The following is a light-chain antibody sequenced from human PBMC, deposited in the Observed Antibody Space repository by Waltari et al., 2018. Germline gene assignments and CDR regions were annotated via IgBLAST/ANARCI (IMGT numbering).Light chain of an antibody. CDR2: NVF. Sequence: DIQMTQSPSSLSASIGDRVTITCRASQVISTYLNRYQHKPGKAPKLLISNVFTLQSGVPSRFSGSGSGTNFTLTISSLQSEDFAIYYCQQSYNIVRTFGQGTKVEVK. CDR3: QQSYNIVRT. J-gene: IGKJ1*01. V-gene: IGKV1-39*01. CDR1: QVISTY.